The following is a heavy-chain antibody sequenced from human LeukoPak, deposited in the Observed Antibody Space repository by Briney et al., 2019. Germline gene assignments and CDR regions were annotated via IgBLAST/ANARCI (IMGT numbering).Heavy chain of an antibody. J-gene: IGHJ4*02. V-gene: IGHV4-59*12. Sequence: SETLSLTCTVSGGSISSYYWSWIRQPPGKGLEWIGYISYSGSTNYNPSLKSRLTISLDTSKRQFSLDLNSVTVADTALYYCARKAAYCSSTKAANEGFDYWGQGTLVTVSS. CDR3: ARKAAYCSSTKAANEGFDY. CDR2: ISYSGST. D-gene: IGHD2-2*01. CDR1: GGSISSYY.